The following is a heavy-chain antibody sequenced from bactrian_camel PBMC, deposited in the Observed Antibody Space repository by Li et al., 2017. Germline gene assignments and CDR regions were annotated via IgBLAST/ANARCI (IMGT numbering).Heavy chain of an antibody. CDR1: GDTISRYC. CDR2: IFTGSGSS. J-gene: IGHJ4*01. CDR3: AADRYCRGGLVLHVAGYNY. V-gene: IGHV3S1*01. Sequence: HVQLVESGGGSVQVGGSLRLSCVASGDTISRYCMGWFRQTPEKGREGLAAIFTGSGSSTYADSVKGRFTVSQDNANNTLFLQMNSLKPEDTGMYYCAADRYCRGGLVLHVAGYNYWGQGTQVTVS. D-gene: IGHD7*01.